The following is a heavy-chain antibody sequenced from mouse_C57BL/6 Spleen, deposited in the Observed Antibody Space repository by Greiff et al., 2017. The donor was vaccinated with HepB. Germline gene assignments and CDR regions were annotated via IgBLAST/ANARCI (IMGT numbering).Heavy chain of an antibody. CDR1: GYTFTSYG. J-gene: IGHJ4*01. CDR2: IYPRSGNT. D-gene: IGHD1-1*01. CDR3: ATRSVNYAMDY. V-gene: IGHV1-81*01. Sequence: VQLQQSGAELARPGASVKLSCKASGYTFTSYGISWVKQSTGQGLEWIGEIYPRSGNTYYNEKFKGKATLTADKSSSTAYMELRSLTSEDSAVYFCATRSVNYAMDYWGQGTSVTVSS.